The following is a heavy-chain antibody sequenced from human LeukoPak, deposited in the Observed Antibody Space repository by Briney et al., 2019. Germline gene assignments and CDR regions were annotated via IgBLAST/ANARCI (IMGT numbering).Heavy chain of an antibody. CDR3: ARGWIRAAFDI. CDR2: TYYRSKWCN. CDR1: GDSVSSNSAA. D-gene: IGHD6-19*01. V-gene: IGHV6-1*01. J-gene: IGHJ3*02. Sequence: SQTLSLTCAISGDSVSSNSAAWTWIRQSPSRGLEWLGRTYYRSKWCNDYAVSVKSRMTINPDTSKNQFSLQLNSVTPEDTAVYYCARGWIRAAFDIWGQGTMVTVSS.